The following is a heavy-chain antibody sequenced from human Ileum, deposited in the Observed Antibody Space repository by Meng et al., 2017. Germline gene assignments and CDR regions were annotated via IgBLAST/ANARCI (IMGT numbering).Heavy chain of an antibody. V-gene: IGHV4-39*07. Sequence: GSLRLSCTVSGGSISSTNYYWGWIRQPPGKGLEWIGSVYYNGNTYSIPSLRSRLTISVDTSKNQFSLRLTSVTAADTAVYYCARVRRTDESAHRGYFDSWGQGTLVTVSS. CDR2: VYYNGNT. CDR1: GGSISSTNYY. CDR3: ARVRRTDESAHRGYFDS. J-gene: IGHJ4*02. D-gene: IGHD1-14*01.